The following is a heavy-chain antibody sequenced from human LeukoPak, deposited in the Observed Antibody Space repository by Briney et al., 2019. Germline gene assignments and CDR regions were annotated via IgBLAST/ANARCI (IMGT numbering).Heavy chain of an antibody. V-gene: IGHV3-30*19. J-gene: IGHJ3*02. Sequence: GRSLRLSCAASGFIFSSYGMHWVRQAPGKGLEWVAVISYDGSNKYYADSVKGRFTISRDNSKNTLYLQMNSLRAEDTAVYYCARDGARESTLDIWGQGTMVTGSS. D-gene: IGHD3-10*01. CDR2: ISYDGSNK. CDR3: ARDGARESTLDI. CDR1: GFIFSSYG.